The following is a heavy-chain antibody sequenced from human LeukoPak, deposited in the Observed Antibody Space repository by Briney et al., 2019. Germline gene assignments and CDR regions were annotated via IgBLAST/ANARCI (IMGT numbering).Heavy chain of an antibody. CDR2: ISGDGGRT. CDR1: RFTFDDYA. J-gene: IGHJ3*02. D-gene: IGHD3-10*01. V-gene: IGHV3-43*02. Sequence: GRSLRLSCAASRFTFDDYAMHWVRQAPGKGLEWVSLISGDGGRTYYADSVKGRFTISRDNSKNSLYLQMNSLRTEDTALYYSAKDTYLWSGSYDAFDIWGQGTVVTVSS. CDR3: AKDTYLWSGSYDAFDI.